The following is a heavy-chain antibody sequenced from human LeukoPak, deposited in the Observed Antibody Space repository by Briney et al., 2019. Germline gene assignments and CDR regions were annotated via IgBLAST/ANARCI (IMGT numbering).Heavy chain of an antibody. CDR3: TTGPKTIWSGYGGTYYYYYYMDV. Sequence: GGSLRLSCAASGFTFNKAWMSWVRQAPGKGLEWVGRIKSKTDGGTTDYAAPVKGRFTISRDDSKNTLYLQMNSLKTEDTAVYYCTTGPKTIWSGYGGTYYYYYYMDVWGKGTTVTVSS. V-gene: IGHV3-15*01. CDR1: GFTFNKAW. J-gene: IGHJ6*03. CDR2: IKSKTDGGTT. D-gene: IGHD3-3*01.